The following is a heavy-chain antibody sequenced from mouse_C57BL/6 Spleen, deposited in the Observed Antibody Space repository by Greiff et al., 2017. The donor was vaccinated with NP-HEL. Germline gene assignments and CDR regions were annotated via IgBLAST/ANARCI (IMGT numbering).Heavy chain of an antibody. CDR3: TRSLYYYGSRSFAY. Sequence: QVQLKQSRAELVRPGASVTLSCKASGYTFTDYEMHWVKQTPVHGLEWIGAIDPETGGTAYNQKFKGKAILTADKSSSTAYMELRSLTSEDSAVYYCTRSLYYYGSRSFAYWGQGTLVTVSA. CDR1: GYTFTDYE. V-gene: IGHV1-15*01. D-gene: IGHD1-1*01. CDR2: IDPETGGT. J-gene: IGHJ3*01.